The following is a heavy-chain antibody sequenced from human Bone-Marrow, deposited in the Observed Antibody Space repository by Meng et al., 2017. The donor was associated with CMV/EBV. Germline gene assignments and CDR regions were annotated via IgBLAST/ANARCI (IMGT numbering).Heavy chain of an antibody. CDR3: ARDWGSAAKLGD. J-gene: IGHJ4*02. CDR1: GYTFTSYD. V-gene: IGHV1-46*01. D-gene: IGHD2-2*01. Sequence: ASVKVSCKASGYTFTSYDINCVRQAPGQGLEWMGIINPVGGVTTYAQKFQDRISMTTKTSTSTVEMELRSLRSEDTAVYYCARDWGSAAKLGDWGQGTLVTVSS. CDR2: INPVGGVT.